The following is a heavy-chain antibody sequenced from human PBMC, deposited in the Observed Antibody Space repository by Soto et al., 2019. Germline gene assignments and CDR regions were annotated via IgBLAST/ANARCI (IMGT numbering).Heavy chain of an antibody. Sequence: EVQLLESGGGLVQPGGSLRLSCAASGFTFSSYAMSWVRQAPGKGLEWVSAISGSGGSTYYADSVKGRFTISRDKSKNTLYLKMNRLRAEDTAVYYCAKGGGYSYGYPIGYWGQGTLVTVSS. CDR2: ISGSGGST. CDR1: GFTFSSYA. V-gene: IGHV3-23*01. CDR3: AKGGGYSYGYPIGY. D-gene: IGHD5-18*01. J-gene: IGHJ4*02.